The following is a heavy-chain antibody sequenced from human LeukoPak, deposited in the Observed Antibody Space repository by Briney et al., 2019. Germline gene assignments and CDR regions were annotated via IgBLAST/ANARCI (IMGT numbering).Heavy chain of an antibody. CDR1: GGSISSYY. V-gene: IGHV4-59*01. CDR3: ARVEAQGVMDV. CDR2: IYYSGST. D-gene: IGHD6-6*01. Sequence: SETLSLTCTVSGGSISSYYWSWIRQPPGKGLEWIGYIYYSGSTNYNPSLKSRVTISVDTSKNQFSLKLSSVTAADTAVYYCARVEAQGVMDVWGKGTTVTVSS. J-gene: IGHJ6*03.